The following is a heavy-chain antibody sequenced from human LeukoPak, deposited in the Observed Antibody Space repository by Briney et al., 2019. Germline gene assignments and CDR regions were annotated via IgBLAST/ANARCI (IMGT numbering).Heavy chain of an antibody. D-gene: IGHD3-22*01. CDR1: GFTFSSYA. Sequence: GGSLRLSRAASGFTFSSYAMSWVRQAPGKGLEWVSAISGSGGSTYYADSVKGRFTISRDNSKNTLYLQTNSLRAEDTAVYYCAKDSHQSNYYDAFFDYWGQGTLVTVSS. CDR3: AKDSHQSNYYDAFFDY. CDR2: ISGSGGST. J-gene: IGHJ4*02. V-gene: IGHV3-23*01.